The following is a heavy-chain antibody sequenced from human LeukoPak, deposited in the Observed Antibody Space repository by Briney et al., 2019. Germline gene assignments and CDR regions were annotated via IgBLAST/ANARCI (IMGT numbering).Heavy chain of an antibody. Sequence: GGSLRLPCAASGFTFGSYSMNWVRQAPGKGLEWVSYISSSSSTIYYADSVKGRFTISRDNAKNSLYLQMNSLRAEDTAVYYCARNDFWSGYYMDVWGKGTTVTVSS. V-gene: IGHV3-48*01. CDR2: ISSSSSTI. J-gene: IGHJ6*03. CDR3: ARNDFWSGYYMDV. D-gene: IGHD3-3*01. CDR1: GFTFGSYS.